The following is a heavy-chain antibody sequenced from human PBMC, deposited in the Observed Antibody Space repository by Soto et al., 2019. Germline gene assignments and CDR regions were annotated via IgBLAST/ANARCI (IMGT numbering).Heavy chain of an antibody. Sequence: SETLSLTCAVYGGSFSGYYWSWIRQPPGKGLEWIGEINHSGSTNYNPSLKSRVTISVDTSKNQFSLKLSSVTAADTAVYYCARQSTGYCSSTSCPFDYWGLGTVVTVSS. CDR3: ARQSTGYCSSTSCPFDY. J-gene: IGHJ4*02. D-gene: IGHD2-2*01. CDR1: GGSFSGYY. CDR2: INHSGST. V-gene: IGHV4-34*01.